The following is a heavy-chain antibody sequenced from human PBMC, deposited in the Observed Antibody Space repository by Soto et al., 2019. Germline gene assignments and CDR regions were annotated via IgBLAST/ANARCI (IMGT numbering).Heavy chain of an antibody. CDR1: GYTFSDYY. V-gene: IGHV1-2*02. Sequence: QVQLVQSGAEVKKPGASVYVSCKASGYTFSDYYVHWVRQAPGQGLEWMGWINPNVGGTNYARKFQGRVTMTRDTSISTVYMKLTRLSPDDTAIYYSARGGREVPRIPYDTWGQGTRVTVSS. CDR3: ARGGREVPRIPYDT. J-gene: IGHJ5*02. D-gene: IGHD3-16*01. CDR2: INPNVGGT.